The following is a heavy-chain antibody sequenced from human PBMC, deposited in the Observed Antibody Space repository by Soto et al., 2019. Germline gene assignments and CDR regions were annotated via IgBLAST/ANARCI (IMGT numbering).Heavy chain of an antibody. CDR2: ISGSGGST. V-gene: IGHV3-23*01. J-gene: IGHJ3*02. CDR1: GFTLSSYA. CDR3: AKGRSYYDSSGYYEISFDAFDI. D-gene: IGHD3-22*01. Sequence: GGSLRLSCAASGFTLSSYAMSWVRQAPGKGLEWVSAISGSGGSTYYADSVKGRFTISRDNSKNTLYLQMNSLRAEDTAVYYCAKGRSYYDSSGYYEISFDAFDIWGQGTMVTVSS.